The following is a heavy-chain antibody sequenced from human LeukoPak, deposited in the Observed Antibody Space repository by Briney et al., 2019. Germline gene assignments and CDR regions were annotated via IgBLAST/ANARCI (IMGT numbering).Heavy chain of an antibody. CDR3: AELGITMIGGV. D-gene: IGHD3-10*02. V-gene: IGHV3-48*04. J-gene: IGHJ6*04. CDR1: GFTFTTYW. CDR2: ISSSGSTI. Sequence: GGSLRLSCVGSGFTFTTYWMNWVRQAPGKGLEWVSYISSSGSTIYYADSVKGRFTISRDNAKNSLYLQMNSLRAEDTAVYYCAELGITMIGGVWGKGTTVTISS.